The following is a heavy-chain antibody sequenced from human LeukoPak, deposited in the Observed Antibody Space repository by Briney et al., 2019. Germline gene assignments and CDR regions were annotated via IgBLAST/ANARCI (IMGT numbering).Heavy chain of an antibody. Sequence: PGGSLRLSCAASGFTFSSYGMSWVRQAPGKGLEWVSAISGSGGSTYYADSVKGRFTISRDNSKNTLYLQMGSLRAEDMAVYYCAREDSSSSGVGYYYYMDVWGKGTTVTVSS. D-gene: IGHD6-6*01. CDR3: AREDSSSSGVGYYYYMDV. J-gene: IGHJ6*03. V-gene: IGHV3-23*01. CDR1: GFTFSSYG. CDR2: ISGSGGST.